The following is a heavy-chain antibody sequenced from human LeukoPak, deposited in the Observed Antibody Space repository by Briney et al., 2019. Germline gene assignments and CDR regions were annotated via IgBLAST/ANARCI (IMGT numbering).Heavy chain of an antibody. Sequence: SVKVSCKASGGTFSSYAISWVRQAPGQGLEWMGGIIPIFGTANYAQKFQGRVTITTDESTSTAYMELSSLRSEDTAVYYCAREGEDGKNWDYRGQGTLVTVSS. D-gene: IGHD5-24*01. CDR3: AREGEDGKNWDY. J-gene: IGHJ4*02. V-gene: IGHV1-69*05. CDR1: GGTFSSYA. CDR2: IIPIFGTA.